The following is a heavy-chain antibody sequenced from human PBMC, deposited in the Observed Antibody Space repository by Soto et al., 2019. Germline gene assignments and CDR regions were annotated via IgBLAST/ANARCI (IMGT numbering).Heavy chain of an antibody. CDR2: ISYDGSNK. Sequence: GGSLRLSCAASGFTFSSYGMHWVRQAPGKGLEWVAVISYDGSNKYYADSVKGRFTISRDNSKNTLYLQMNSLRAEDTAVYYCAKLGPTGGKYQLLLSPRSNYYYGMDVWGQGTTVTVSS. D-gene: IGHD2-2*01. J-gene: IGHJ6*02. CDR1: GFTFSSYG. CDR3: AKLGPTGGKYQLLLSPRSNYYYGMDV. V-gene: IGHV3-30*18.